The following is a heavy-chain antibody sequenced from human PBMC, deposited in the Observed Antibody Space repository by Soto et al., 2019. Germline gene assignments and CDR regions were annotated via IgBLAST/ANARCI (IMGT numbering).Heavy chain of an antibody. CDR3: ARVKDIVVVPAAQSTYYSIDG. Sequence: ASVKVSCKVSGYTLTELSMHWVRQAPGKGLEWMGGFDPEDGETIYAQKFQGRVTMTEDASTDTAYMELSSLRSEDTAVYYCARVKDIVVVPAAQSTYYSIDGWAQETTVTVSS. V-gene: IGHV1-24*01. CDR2: FDPEDGET. CDR1: GYTLTELS. D-gene: IGHD2-2*01. J-gene: IGHJ6*02.